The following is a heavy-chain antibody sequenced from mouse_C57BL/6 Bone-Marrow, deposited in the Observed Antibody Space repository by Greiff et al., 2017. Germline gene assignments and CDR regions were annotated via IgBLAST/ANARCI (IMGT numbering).Heavy chain of an antibody. Sequence: EVQLQESGPVLVKPGASVKMSCTASGYTFTDYYMYWVKQSHGKSLEWIGGINPYNGGTSYNQKFKGKATLTVDKATSTAYMELNSLTAEDSAAYYYSSGVGDVWGTGTTVTVSS. V-gene: IGHV1-19*01. CDR3: SSGVGDV. CDR2: INPYNGGT. CDR1: GYTFTDYY. J-gene: IGHJ1*03.